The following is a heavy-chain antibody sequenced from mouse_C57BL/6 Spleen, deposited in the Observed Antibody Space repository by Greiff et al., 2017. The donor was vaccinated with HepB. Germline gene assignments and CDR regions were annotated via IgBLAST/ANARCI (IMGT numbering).Heavy chain of an antibody. CDR2: IYPGDGDT. CDR3: AYSSGSFAY. V-gene: IGHV1-82*01. J-gene: IGHJ2*01. D-gene: IGHD3-2*02. Sequence: VQLQQSGPELVKPGASVKISCKASGYAFSSSWMNWVKQRPGKGLEWIGRIYPGDGDTNYNGKFKGKATLTADKSSSTAYMQLSSLTSEDSAVYFCAYSSGSFAYWGQGTTLTVSS. CDR1: GYAFSSSW.